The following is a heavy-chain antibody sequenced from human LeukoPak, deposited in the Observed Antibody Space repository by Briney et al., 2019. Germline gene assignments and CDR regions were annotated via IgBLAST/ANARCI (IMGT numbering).Heavy chain of an antibody. CDR2: INANSGGI. D-gene: IGHD4-23*01. Sequence: ASVKVSCKASGYIFTAYYMHWVRQAPGQGLEWMGWINANSGGINYAQKFQGWVTMTRDTSISTAYMELNSLRAEDTAVYYCARDFDYGGNYDYWGQGTLVTVSS. CDR1: GYIFTAYY. CDR3: ARDFDYGGNYDY. V-gene: IGHV1-2*04. J-gene: IGHJ4*02.